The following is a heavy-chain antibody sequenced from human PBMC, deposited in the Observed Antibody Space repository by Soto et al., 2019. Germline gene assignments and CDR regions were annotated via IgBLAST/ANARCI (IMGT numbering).Heavy chain of an antibody. Sequence: EVQLVESGGGLVQPGGSLRLSCAASGFTFSSYAMSWVRQAPGKGLEWVSTFSGSGSSTHYADSVKGRFTISRDNSKSTLYLQMNSLRAEDTAVYYCAKRGDSWNSGYEHWGQGTLVTVSS. V-gene: IGHV3-23*04. CDR1: GFTFSSYA. CDR2: FSGSGSST. J-gene: IGHJ1*01. D-gene: IGHD5-12*01. CDR3: AKRGDSWNSGYEH.